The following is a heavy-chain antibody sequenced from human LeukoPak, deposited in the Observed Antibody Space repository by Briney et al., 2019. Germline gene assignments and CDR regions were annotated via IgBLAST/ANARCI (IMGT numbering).Heavy chain of an antibody. Sequence: GGSLRLSCAASGFTFSSSAMSWVRQAPGKGLEWVSAISNNGGYTYYADSVQGRSTISRDNSKSTLCLQMNSLRAEDTAVYYCAKQLGYCSDGSCYFPYWGQGTLVTVSS. CDR2: ISNNGGYT. CDR3: AKQLGYCSDGSCYFPY. J-gene: IGHJ4*02. D-gene: IGHD2-15*01. V-gene: IGHV3-23*01. CDR1: GFTFSSSA.